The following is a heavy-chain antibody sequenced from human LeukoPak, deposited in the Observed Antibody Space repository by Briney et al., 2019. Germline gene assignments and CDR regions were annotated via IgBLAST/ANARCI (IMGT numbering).Heavy chain of an antibody. V-gene: IGHV3-66*01. D-gene: IGHD2/OR15-2a*01. Sequence: GGSLRLSCAASGFTVSSNYMSWVRQAPGKGLEWVSVIYSGGSTYYADSVKGRFTISRDNSKNTLYLQMNSLRAEDTAVYYCARESMALGPFDYWGQGTLVTVSS. J-gene: IGHJ4*02. CDR2: IYSGGST. CDR3: ARESMALGPFDY. CDR1: GFTVSSNY.